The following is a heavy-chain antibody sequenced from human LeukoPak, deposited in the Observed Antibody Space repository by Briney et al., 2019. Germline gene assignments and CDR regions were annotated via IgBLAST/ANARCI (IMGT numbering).Heavy chain of an antibody. CDR3: ASEGTTFSSFDY. J-gene: IGHJ4*02. CDR2: ISNSSTYI. CDR1: GFTFSSYG. V-gene: IGHV3-21*01. D-gene: IGHD1-1*01. Sequence: PGGSLRLSCAASGFTFSSYGMHWVRQAPGKGLEWVASISNSSTYIYYADSVKGRFTISRDNAKNSLYLHMNSLRAEDTAVYYCASEGTTFSSFDYWGQGTLVTVSS.